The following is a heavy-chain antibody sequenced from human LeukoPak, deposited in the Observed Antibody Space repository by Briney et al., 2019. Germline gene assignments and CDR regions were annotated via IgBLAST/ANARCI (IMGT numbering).Heavy chain of an antibody. V-gene: IGHV3-7*01. CDR1: GFTFSSYW. D-gene: IGHD3-3*01. CDR3: ASFSFLEWLLPPFDY. CDR2: IKHDGSDK. J-gene: IGHJ4*02. Sequence: HPGGSLRLSCAASGFTFSSYWMSWVRQAPGKGLEWVANIKHDGSDKYYVDSVKGRFTISRDNAKNSLYLQMNSLRAEDTAVYYCASFSFLEWLLPPFDYWGQGTLVTVSS.